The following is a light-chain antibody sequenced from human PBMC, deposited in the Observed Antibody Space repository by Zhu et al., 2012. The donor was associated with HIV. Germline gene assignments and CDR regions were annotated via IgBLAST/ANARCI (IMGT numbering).Light chain of an antibody. CDR3: QQYGTSWT. CDR2: RAS. V-gene: IGKV3-20*01. J-gene: IGKJ1*01. CDR1: RSVANNY. Sequence: EIVLTQSPGTLSLSPGEGATLSCRASRSVANNYLAWYQQKPGQAPRLLIYRASNRFPGIPDRFSGSGSGTDFTLTISRLESEDFAVYYCQQYGTSWTFGPGTKVEIK.